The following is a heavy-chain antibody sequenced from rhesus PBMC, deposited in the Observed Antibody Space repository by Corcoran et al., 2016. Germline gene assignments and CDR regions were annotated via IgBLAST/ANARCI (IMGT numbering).Heavy chain of an antibody. CDR2: VVSRTGRA. CDR3: ARKEDGNGII. Sequence: QVHLQESGPGLVKPSETLSLTCILSGGSLSTYSWNWIRLPPWKGLGWIGYVVSRTGRAFHHPALNTRVTISTDPSKNQFSLRLTSVTVADTAVYYCARKEDGNGIIWGQGVMVTVSS. J-gene: IGHJ1*01. D-gene: IGHD4-29*01. V-gene: IGHV4S5*01. CDR1: GGSLSTYS.